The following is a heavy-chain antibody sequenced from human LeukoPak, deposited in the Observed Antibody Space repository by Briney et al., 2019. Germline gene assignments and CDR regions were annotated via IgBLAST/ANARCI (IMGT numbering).Heavy chain of an antibody. V-gene: IGHV3-66*01. CDR3: ARGRSGRLDY. CDR2: IYVGGST. D-gene: IGHD3-10*01. J-gene: IGHJ4*02. CDR1: GFTVSSNY. Sequence: GGSLRLSCVASGFTVSSNYMTWVRQAPGKGLDWVSVIYVGGSTYDADSVKGRFTISRDNSKNTLFLEMNSLRVDDTAVYYCARGRSGRLDYWGQETLVTVSS.